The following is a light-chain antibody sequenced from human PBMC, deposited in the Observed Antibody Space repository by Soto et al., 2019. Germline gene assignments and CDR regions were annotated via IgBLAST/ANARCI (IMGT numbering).Light chain of an antibody. V-gene: IGKV1-39*01. Sequence: DIQMTQSPSSLSASVGDRVTITCRASQSISSYLNWYQQKPGKAPKLLICAASSLQSGVPSRFSGSGSGTDFTLTISSLQPEDFATYYCQQSYSTLGTFGQGTKLEIK. CDR2: AAS. J-gene: IGKJ2*01. CDR1: QSISSY. CDR3: QQSYSTLGT.